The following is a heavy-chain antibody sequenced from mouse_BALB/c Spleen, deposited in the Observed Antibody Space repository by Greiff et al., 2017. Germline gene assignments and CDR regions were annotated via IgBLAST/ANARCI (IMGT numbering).Heavy chain of an antibody. J-gene: IGHJ3*01. CDR3: ARPMVITTGFAY. Sequence: EVKLMESGGGLVQPGGSLKLSCAASGFDFSRYWMSWVRQAPGKGLEWIGEINPDSSTINYTPSLKDKFIISRDNAKNTLYLQMSKVRSEDTALYYCARPMVITTGFAYWGQGTLVTVSA. CDR1: GFDFSRYW. V-gene: IGHV4-1*02. D-gene: IGHD2-4*01. CDR2: INPDSSTI.